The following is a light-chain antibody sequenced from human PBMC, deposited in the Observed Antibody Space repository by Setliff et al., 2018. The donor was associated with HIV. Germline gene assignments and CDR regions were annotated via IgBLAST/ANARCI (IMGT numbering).Light chain of an antibody. CDR1: SSDIGDYSY. Sequence: SVLTQPASVSGSPGQSITISCTGTSSDIGDYSYVSWYQHHPGKAPKLIIFDVRNRPSGVSNRFSASKSGTTASLTISGLQAEDEADYYCSSYRRSVTPFVFGTGTKVTVL. J-gene: IGLJ1*01. CDR3: SSYRRSVTPFV. V-gene: IGLV2-14*03. CDR2: DVR.